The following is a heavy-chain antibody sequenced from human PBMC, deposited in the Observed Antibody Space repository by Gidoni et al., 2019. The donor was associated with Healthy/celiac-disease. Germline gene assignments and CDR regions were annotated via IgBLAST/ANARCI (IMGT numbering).Heavy chain of an antibody. Sequence: WIGSIYYSGSTYYNPSLKSRVTISVDTSKNQFSLKLSSVTAADTAVYYCARHVANGSGWGIAFDIWGQGTMVTVSS. J-gene: IGHJ3*02. V-gene: IGHV4-39*01. CDR3: ARHVANGSGWGIAFDI. CDR2: IYYSGST. D-gene: IGHD6-19*01.